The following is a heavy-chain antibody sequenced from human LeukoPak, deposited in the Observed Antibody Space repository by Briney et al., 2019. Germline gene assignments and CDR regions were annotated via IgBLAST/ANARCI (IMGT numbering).Heavy chain of an antibody. J-gene: IGHJ6*03. V-gene: IGHV1-3*01. D-gene: IGHD6-19*01. Sequence: GASVKVSCKASGYTFTSYAMHWVRQAPGQRLEWMGWINAGNGNTNYAQKLQGRVTMTTDTSTSTAYMELRSLRSDDTAVYYCARGAVAIFMDVWGKGTTVTVSS. CDR2: INAGNGNT. CDR3: ARGAVAIFMDV. CDR1: GYTFTSYA.